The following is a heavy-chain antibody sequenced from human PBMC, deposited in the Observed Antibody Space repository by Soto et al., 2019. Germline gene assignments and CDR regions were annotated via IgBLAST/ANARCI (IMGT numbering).Heavy chain of an antibody. J-gene: IGHJ4*02. CDR2: INPNNAGT. CDR3: ARDGYTSGWYGDFDY. V-gene: IGHV1-2*04. Sequence: VQLVQSGAEVKKPGASVKVSCKASGYTFTDYYIHWVRQAPGQGLEWMGWINPNNAGTNYAQKFQGWVTMTRDTSITTTYMELSRLRSDDTAVYYCARDGYTSGWYGDFDYWGQGTLVTVSS. CDR1: GYTFTDYY. D-gene: IGHD6-19*01.